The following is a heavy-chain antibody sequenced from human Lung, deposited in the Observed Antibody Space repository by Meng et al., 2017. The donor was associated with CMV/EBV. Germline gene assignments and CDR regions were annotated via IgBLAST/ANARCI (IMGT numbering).Heavy chain of an antibody. D-gene: IGHD3-16*01. J-gene: IGHJ6*02. Sequence: SXKISCEASGFTFDDYSMHWVRQAPGKGLEWVSGISWNSGSIGYADSVKGRFTISRDNAKSSLYLQMNSLRPEDAALYYCTRVGLALDVWGQGTKVTVSS. CDR2: ISWNSGSI. CDR1: GFTFDDYS. CDR3: TRVGLALDV. V-gene: IGHV3-9*01.